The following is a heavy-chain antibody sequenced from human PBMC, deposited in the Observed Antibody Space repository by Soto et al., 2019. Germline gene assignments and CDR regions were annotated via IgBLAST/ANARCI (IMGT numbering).Heavy chain of an antibody. V-gene: IGHV3-9*01. CDR2: INWNSGSI. J-gene: IGHJ1*01. CDR1: GFTFDDYA. CDR3: VKDESINWYSGHFRH. D-gene: IGHD6-13*01. Sequence: LRRSCAASGFTFDDYAMHWVRQVPGKGLEWVSGINWNSGSIGYGDSVKGRFAISRDNAKNSLHLQMNSLSAEDTAFYYCVKDESINWYSGHFRHWGQGTLVTVSS.